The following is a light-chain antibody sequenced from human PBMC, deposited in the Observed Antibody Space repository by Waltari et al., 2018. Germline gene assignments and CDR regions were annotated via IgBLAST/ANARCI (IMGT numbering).Light chain of an antibody. Sequence: DIQMTLSPSSLSASVGDRVPITCQASQDISNYLNWYQQKPGKAPKLLIYDASNLETGVPSRFSGSGSGTDFTFTISSLQPEDIATYYCQQYDNLMLTFGGGTKVEIK. J-gene: IGKJ4*01. V-gene: IGKV1-33*01. CDR2: DAS. CDR1: QDISNY. CDR3: QQYDNLMLT.